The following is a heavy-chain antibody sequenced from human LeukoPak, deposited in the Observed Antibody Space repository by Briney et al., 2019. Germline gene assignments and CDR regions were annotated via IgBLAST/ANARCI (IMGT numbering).Heavy chain of an antibody. CDR3: AKAPGGRFDY. V-gene: IGHV3-23*01. Sequence: GGSLRLPCAASGFTFSSSAMSWVRQAPGKGLEWVSSISGSGASTYYADSVKGRFTIPRDNSKNTLYLQMNSLRAEDTAVYYCAKAPGGRFDYWGQGTLVTVSS. CDR1: GFTFSSSA. D-gene: IGHD1-26*01. J-gene: IGHJ4*02. CDR2: ISGSGAST.